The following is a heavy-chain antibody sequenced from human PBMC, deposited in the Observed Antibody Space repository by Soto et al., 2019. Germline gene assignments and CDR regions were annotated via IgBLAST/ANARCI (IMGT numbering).Heavy chain of an antibody. CDR3: ARDKYDSNGYNSGFDP. J-gene: IGHJ5*02. CDR2: IYFSETT. CDR1: EGSSVGPGCC. Sequence: PSVIQSLPYTVAEGSSVGPGCCSLIRQFPGKGLEWIGYIYFSETTFYNPSLKSRVSISVDTSKNQFSLRLSSVTAADTAVYYCARDKYDSNGYNSGFDPWGQGTRVTVSS. D-gene: IGHD3-22*01. V-gene: IGHV4-31*03.